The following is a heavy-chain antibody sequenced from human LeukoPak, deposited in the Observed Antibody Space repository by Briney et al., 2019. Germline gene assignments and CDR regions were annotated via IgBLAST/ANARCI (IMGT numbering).Heavy chain of an antibody. CDR2: ISSSSSTI. CDR1: GFTFSSYS. D-gene: IGHD2-2*02. J-gene: IGHJ6*02. V-gene: IGHV3-48*02. CDR3: ARGFIVVVPAAIVVVDGMDV. Sequence: GGSLRLSCAASGFTFSSYSMNWVRQAPGKGLEWVSYISSSSSTIYYADSVKGRFTISRDNAKNSLYLQMNSLRDEDTAVYYCARGFIVVVPAAIVVVDGMDVWGQGTTVTVSS.